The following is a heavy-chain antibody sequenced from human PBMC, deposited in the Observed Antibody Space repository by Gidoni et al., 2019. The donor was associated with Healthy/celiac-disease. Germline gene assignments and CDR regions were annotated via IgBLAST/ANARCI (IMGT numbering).Heavy chain of an antibody. CDR2: INPSGGST. Sequence: QVQLVQSGAEVKKPGASVKVSCQASGYTFTSYYMHWVRQAPGQGLEWMGIINPSGGSTSYAQKFQGRVTMTRDTSTSTVYMELSSLRSEDTAVYYCARDSRHPDDYGDSWGQGTLVTVSS. V-gene: IGHV1-46*01. CDR3: ARDSRHPDDYGDS. J-gene: IGHJ4*02. CDR1: GYTFTSYY.